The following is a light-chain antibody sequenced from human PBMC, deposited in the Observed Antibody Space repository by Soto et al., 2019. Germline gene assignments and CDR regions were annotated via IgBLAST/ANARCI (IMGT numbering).Light chain of an antibody. V-gene: IGKV3-20*01. J-gene: IGKJ1*01. CDR2: GAS. CDR1: QSVSSSY. CDR3: QQYGSSPWT. Sequence: EIVLTQSPGTLSLSPGERATLSCRASQSVSSSYLAWYQQKPGQAPRFLIYGASSRATGIPDRFGGSGSGTDFSITISRLESEDFAVYYCQQYGSSPWTFGQGTKVEIK.